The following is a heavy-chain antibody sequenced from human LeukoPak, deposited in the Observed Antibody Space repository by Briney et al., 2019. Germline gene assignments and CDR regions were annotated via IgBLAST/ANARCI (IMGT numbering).Heavy chain of an antibody. J-gene: IGHJ3*02. CDR3: AREFGSGWYDAFDI. CDR2: INSDGSST. V-gene: IGHV3-74*01. Sequence: PGGSLRLSCAASGFTFSSYWMHWVRQAPGKGLVWVSRINSDGSSTSYADSVKGRFTISRDNAKNSLYLQMNSLRAEDTAVYYCAREFGSGWYDAFDIWGQGTMVTVSS. D-gene: IGHD6-19*01. CDR1: GFTFSSYW.